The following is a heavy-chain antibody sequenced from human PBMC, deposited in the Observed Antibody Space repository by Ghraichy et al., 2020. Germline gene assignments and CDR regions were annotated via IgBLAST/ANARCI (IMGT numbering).Heavy chain of an antibody. CDR3: ATQYYDFWSGYYTGSTGSRYLYYFDY. J-gene: IGHJ4*02. Sequence: GGSRRLSCAASGFTFSSYAMSWVRQAPGKGLEWVSAISGSGGSTYYADSVKGRFTISRDNSKNTLYLQMNSLRAEDTAVYYCATQYYDFWSGYYTGSTGSRYLYYFDYWGQGTLVTVSS. CDR1: GFTFSSYA. V-gene: IGHV3-23*01. D-gene: IGHD3-3*01. CDR2: ISGSGGST.